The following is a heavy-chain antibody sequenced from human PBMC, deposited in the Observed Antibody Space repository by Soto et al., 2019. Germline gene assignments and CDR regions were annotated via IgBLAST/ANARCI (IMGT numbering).Heavy chain of an antibody. Sequence: PSETLSLTCTVSGGSISIGYHCALIRQPPGMRLEWVASIFHTGTTYYNPSLTSRVTISVDTSKNQFSLKLTSVTATDSAVYYCARTDNVGYYPFCGQGILVTSPQ. V-gene: IGHV4-38-2*02. CDR3: ARTDNVGYYPF. J-gene: IGHJ4*02. CDR2: IFHTGTT. CDR1: GGSISIGYH. D-gene: IGHD3-3*01.